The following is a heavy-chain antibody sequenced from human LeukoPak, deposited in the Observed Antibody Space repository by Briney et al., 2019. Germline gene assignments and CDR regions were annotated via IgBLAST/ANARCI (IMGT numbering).Heavy chain of an antibody. D-gene: IGHD3-22*01. CDR3: ARAPSEIGGYYPEYFRH. J-gene: IGHJ1*01. CDR1: GFTFSSYW. Sequence: QSGGSLRLSCAASGFTFSSYWMHWVRQAPGKGLVWVSRIKSDGSTRYVDSVKGRFTISRDNAKNTVSLQMTSLRAEDTGVYYCARAPSEIGGYYPEYFRHWGQGTLVIVSS. CDR2: IKSDGST. V-gene: IGHV3-74*01.